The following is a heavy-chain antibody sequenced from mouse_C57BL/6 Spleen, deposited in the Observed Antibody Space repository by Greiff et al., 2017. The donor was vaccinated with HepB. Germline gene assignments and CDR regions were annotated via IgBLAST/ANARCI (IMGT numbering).Heavy chain of an antibody. CDR3: AREFFQNPGFAY. CDR1: GYTFTSYW. CDR2: INPSNGGT. Sequence: QVQLQQPGTELVKPGASVKLSCKASGYTFTSYWMHWVKQRPGQGLEWIGNINPSNGGTNYNQKFKSKATLTVDKSSSTAYMQLSSLTSEDSAVYYCAREFFQNPGFAYWGQGTLVTVSA. V-gene: IGHV1-53*01. J-gene: IGHJ3*01.